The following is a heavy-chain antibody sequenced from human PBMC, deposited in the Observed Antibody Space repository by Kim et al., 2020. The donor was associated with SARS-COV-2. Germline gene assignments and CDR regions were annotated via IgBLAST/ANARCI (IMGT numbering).Heavy chain of an antibody. Sequence: SETLSLTCAVSGGSFSGYYWNWIRQPPGKGLEWIGEIDHSGDTKYNPSLKSRVTISVDTSKSQFSLRLSSVTAADTAVYFCASGASVRDDFLGYYLLFD. CDR3: ASGASVRDDFLGYYLLFD. V-gene: IGHV4-34*01. CDR2: IDHSGDT. CDR1: GGSFSGYY. D-gene: IGHD2-2*03. J-gene: IGHJ4*01.